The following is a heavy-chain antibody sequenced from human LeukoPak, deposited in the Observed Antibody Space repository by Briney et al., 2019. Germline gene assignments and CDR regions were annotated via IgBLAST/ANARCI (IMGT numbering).Heavy chain of an antibody. Sequence: GRSLRLSCAASGFTFSSYGMHWVRQAPGKGLEWVAVISYDGSNKYYADSVKGRFTISRDNSKHTLYLQMNSLRAEDTAVYYCARDFPHCGNSGGSFDYWGQGTLVTVSS. CDR1: GFTFSSYG. CDR3: ARDFPHCGNSGGSFDY. D-gene: IGHD4-23*01. J-gene: IGHJ4*02. V-gene: IGHV3-30*03. CDR2: ISYDGSNK.